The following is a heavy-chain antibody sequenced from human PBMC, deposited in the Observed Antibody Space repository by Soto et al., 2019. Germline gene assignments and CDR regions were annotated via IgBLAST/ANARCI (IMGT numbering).Heavy chain of an antibody. J-gene: IGHJ4*02. CDR3: ARIDADGGFDY. CDR2: TYYRSKWNT. V-gene: IGHV6-1*01. Sequence: QVQLQQSGPGLVKPSQTLSLTCVISGDSVSSDSAAWFWIRQSPSGGLEWLGRTYYRSKWNTDYAVSVRSRLTIDTDTSKNQFSLELKSVTPEDTAVYYCARIDADGGFDYWGQETLVTVSS. D-gene: IGHD4-17*01. CDR1: GDSVSSDSAA.